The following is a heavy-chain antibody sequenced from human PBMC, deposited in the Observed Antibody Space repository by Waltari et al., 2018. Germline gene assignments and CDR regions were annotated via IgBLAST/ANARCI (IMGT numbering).Heavy chain of an antibody. CDR3: ARAISSGWWFDY. Sequence: EVQLVESGGGLVQPGGSLRLSCAASGLPFSSYWIHGVRQAPGKGLVWVSRIKNDGSGTSYADSVKGRFTISRDNAKNTLYLQMNSLRAEDTAVYYCARAISSGWWFDYWGQGTLVTVSS. CDR2: IKNDGSGT. CDR1: GLPFSSYW. J-gene: IGHJ4*02. V-gene: IGHV3-74*01. D-gene: IGHD6-19*01.